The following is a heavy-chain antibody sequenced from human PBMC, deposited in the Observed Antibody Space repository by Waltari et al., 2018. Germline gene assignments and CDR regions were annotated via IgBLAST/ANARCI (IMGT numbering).Heavy chain of an antibody. Sequence: QVQLVQSGAEVKKPGASVKVSCKASGYTFTSYAINWVRQATGQGLEWMGWMNPNSGNTGYAQKFQGRVTMTRNTSISTAYMELSSLRSEDTAVYYCARPDCSGGSCYSGLGYWGQGTLVTVSS. J-gene: IGHJ4*02. CDR2: MNPNSGNT. V-gene: IGHV1-8*01. D-gene: IGHD2-15*01. CDR3: ARPDCSGGSCYSGLGY. CDR1: GYTFTSYA.